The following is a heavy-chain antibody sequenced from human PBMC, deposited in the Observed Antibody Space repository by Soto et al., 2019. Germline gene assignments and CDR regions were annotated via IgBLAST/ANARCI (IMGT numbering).Heavy chain of an antibody. D-gene: IGHD2-2*01. V-gene: IGHV1-2*04. CDR2: INPNSGGT. Sequence: ASVKVSCKASGYTFTGYYMHWVRQAPGQGLEWMGWINPNSGGTNYAQKFQGWVTMTRDTSISTAYMELSRLRSDDTAVYYCARDWNCSNTRCQNCFDPWGQGTLVTVSS. CDR3: ARDWNCSNTRCQNCFDP. CDR1: GYTFTGYY. J-gene: IGHJ5*02.